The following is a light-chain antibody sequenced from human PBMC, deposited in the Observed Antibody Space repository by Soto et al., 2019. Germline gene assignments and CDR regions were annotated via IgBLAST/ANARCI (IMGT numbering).Light chain of an antibody. CDR3: QQFDDSVT. CDR2: GTS. Sequence: ERATLSCRASHSVSRTYLAWYQQKPGQAPRLLIYGTSDRATGTPDRFSGSGSGTDFTLTISRLEPEDSAVYYCQQFDDSVTFGQGTRLEIK. V-gene: IGKV3-20*01. CDR1: HSVSRTY. J-gene: IGKJ5*01.